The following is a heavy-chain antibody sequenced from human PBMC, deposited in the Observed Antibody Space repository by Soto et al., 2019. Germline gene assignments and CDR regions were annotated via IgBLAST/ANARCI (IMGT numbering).Heavy chain of an antibody. Sequence: QLGGSLRLSCAASGFTFSSYAMSWVRQAPGKGLEWVSAISGSGGSTYYADSVKGRFTISRDNSKNTLYLQMNSLRAEDTAVYYCAKGEDLWFGELPPALGPPELYFDYWGQGTLVTVSS. V-gene: IGHV3-23*01. D-gene: IGHD3-10*01. CDR3: AKGEDLWFGELPPALGPPELYFDY. CDR2: ISGSGGST. CDR1: GFTFSSYA. J-gene: IGHJ4*02.